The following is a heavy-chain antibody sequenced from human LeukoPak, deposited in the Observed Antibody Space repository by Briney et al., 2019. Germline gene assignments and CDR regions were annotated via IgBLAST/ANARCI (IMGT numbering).Heavy chain of an antibody. CDR2: IRYDGSNK. Sequence: PGGSLRLSCAASGFTFSSYGMHWVRQAPGKGLEWVACIRYDGSNKYYADSVKGRFTISRDNSKNTLDLQMTRLRAEDTAVYYCAKDTRTYYDFWSGYHRWQFDYWGQGTLVTVSS. J-gene: IGHJ4*02. CDR1: GFTFSSYG. D-gene: IGHD3-3*01. V-gene: IGHV3-30*02. CDR3: AKDTRTYYDFWSGYHRWQFDY.